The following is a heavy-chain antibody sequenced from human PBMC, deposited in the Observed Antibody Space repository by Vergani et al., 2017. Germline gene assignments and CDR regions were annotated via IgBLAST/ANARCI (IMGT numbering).Heavy chain of an antibody. V-gene: IGHV3-48*01. J-gene: IGHJ3*02. D-gene: IGHD2-2*02. CDR1: GFTFSSYS. CDR2: ISSSSSTI. CDR3: ARDCSSTSCYKAFEI. Sequence: EVQLVESGGGLVQPGGSLRLSCAASGFTFSSYSMNWVRQAPGKGLEWVSYISSSSSTIYYADSVKGRFTISRDNAKNSLYLQMNSLRAEDTAVYYCARDCSSTSCYKAFEIWGQGTMVTVSS.